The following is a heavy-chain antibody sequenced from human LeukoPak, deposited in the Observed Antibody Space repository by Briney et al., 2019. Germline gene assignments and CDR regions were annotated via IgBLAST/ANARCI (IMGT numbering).Heavy chain of an antibody. D-gene: IGHD5-12*01. CDR1: GYTFTSYG. J-gene: IGHJ4*02. V-gene: IGHV1-18*01. Sequence: GASVKVSCKASGYTFTSYGISWVRQAPGQGLEWMGWISAYNGNTNYAQKLQGRVTMTTDTSTSTAYMELRSLRSDDTAVYYCARGYLQWLRLGPLDYWGQGTLVTVSS. CDR3: ARGYLQWLRLGPLDY. CDR2: ISAYNGNT.